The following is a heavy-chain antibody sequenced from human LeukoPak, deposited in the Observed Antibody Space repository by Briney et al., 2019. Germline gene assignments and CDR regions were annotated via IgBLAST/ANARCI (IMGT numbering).Heavy chain of an antibody. CDR3: ARSTVTTWVGDFDY. V-gene: IGHV4-39*01. CDR1: GGSISSYY. J-gene: IGHJ4*02. Sequence: SETLSLTCPVSGGSISSYYWGWIRQPPGKGLEWIGSIFYSGNTYYNPSLKSRVTISVDTSKNQFSLKLSSVTAADTAVYYCARSTVTTWVGDFDYWGQGTLVTVSS. CDR2: IFYSGNT. D-gene: IGHD4-17*01.